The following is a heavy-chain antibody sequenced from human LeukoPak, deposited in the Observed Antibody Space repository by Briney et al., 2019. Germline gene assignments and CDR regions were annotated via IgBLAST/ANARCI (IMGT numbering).Heavy chain of an antibody. D-gene: IGHD4-17*01. CDR2: ISSSGSYI. CDR1: GFTFSSYS. Sequence: PGGSLRLSCAASGFTFSSYSMNWVRQAPGKGLEWVSSISSSGSYIYSADSVKGRFTISRDNAKNSLYLQMNSLRAEDTAVYYCARDYGSFPYWGQGTLVTVSS. J-gene: IGHJ4*02. CDR3: ARDYGSFPY. V-gene: IGHV3-21*01.